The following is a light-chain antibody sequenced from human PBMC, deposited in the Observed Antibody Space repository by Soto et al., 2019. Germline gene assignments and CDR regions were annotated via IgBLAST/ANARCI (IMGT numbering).Light chain of an antibody. Sequence: DIQMAHSPSTLSGSVGDRVTITFRASQTISSWLAWYQQKPGKAPKLLIYKASTLKSGVPSRFSGSGSGTELTLTISSLQPADFATYYCQHYNSYSEAFGQGTKVDIK. CDR1: QTISSW. J-gene: IGKJ1*01. CDR2: KAS. CDR3: QHYNSYSEA. V-gene: IGKV1-5*03.